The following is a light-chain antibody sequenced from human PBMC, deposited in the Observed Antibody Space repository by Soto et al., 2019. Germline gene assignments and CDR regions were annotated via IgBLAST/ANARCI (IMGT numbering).Light chain of an antibody. Sequence: IQLTQSPSSLSASVGDRVTITCRASQGISSYLTWYQQKPGKAPNLLIYAASTLHNGVPSRFSGSGSETDFTLTISSLQPEDFATYYCQQVNSYPPTFGQGTRLEIK. CDR1: QGISSY. J-gene: IGKJ5*01. CDR3: QQVNSYPPT. V-gene: IGKV1-9*01. CDR2: AAS.